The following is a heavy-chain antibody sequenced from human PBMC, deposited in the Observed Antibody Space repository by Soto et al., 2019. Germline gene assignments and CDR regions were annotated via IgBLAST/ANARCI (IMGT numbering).Heavy chain of an antibody. CDR3: ATQQDYGDEWY. CDR2: IFHSGST. Sequence: QVQLQESGPGLVKPSGTLSLTCAVSGDSISSNNWWTWVRQPPGKGLEWIGEIFHSGSTKSNPSLESRVTISLDKSRNQFSLRLTSVTAADTAVYYCATQQDYGDEWYWGQGTLVSVSS. D-gene: IGHD4-17*01. V-gene: IGHV4-4*02. J-gene: IGHJ4*02. CDR1: GDSISSNNW.